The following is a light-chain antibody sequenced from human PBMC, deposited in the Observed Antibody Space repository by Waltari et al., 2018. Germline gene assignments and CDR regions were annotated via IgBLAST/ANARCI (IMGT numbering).Light chain of an antibody. Sequence: DIVMTQSPDSLAVSLGERATINCKSSQSIFYSPINKTYLAWYQQKPGQSPKLLIYWASTRESGVPDRFGGSGSGTDFTLTISSLQAEDVAIYYCQQYYSTPPITFGQGTRLEIK. CDR1: QSIFYSPINKTY. CDR3: QQYYSTPPIT. CDR2: WAS. J-gene: IGKJ5*01. V-gene: IGKV4-1*01.